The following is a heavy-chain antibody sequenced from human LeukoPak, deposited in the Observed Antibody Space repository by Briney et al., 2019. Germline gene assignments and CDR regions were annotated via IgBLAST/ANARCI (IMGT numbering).Heavy chain of an antibody. V-gene: IGHV3-21*01. CDR1: GFTFSSYS. D-gene: IGHD3-22*01. J-gene: IGHJ3*02. CDR2: ISSSSSYI. CDR3: AREKYYYDSSGPAFDI. Sequence: GGSLRLSCAASGFTFSSYSMNWVRQAPGKGLEWVSSISSSSSYIYYADSVKGRFTISRDNAKNSLYLQMNSLRAEDTAVYYCAREKYYYDSSGPAFDIWGQGTMVTVSS.